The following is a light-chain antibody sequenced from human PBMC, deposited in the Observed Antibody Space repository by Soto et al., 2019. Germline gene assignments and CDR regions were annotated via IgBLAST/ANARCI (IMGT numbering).Light chain of an antibody. CDR1: QSISSW. J-gene: IGKJ1*01. Sequence: DIQMTQSPSTLSASVGDRVTITCRASQSISSWLAWYQQKPGKAPTLLIYDASSLESGVPSRFSGSGSGTEFTLTISSLPTDDFATYYGQQYNSYSPTFGQGTKVESK. V-gene: IGKV1-5*01. CDR3: QQYNSYSPT. CDR2: DAS.